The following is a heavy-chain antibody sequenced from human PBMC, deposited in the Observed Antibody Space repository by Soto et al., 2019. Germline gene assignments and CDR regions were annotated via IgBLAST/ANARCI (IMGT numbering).Heavy chain of an antibody. V-gene: IGHV1-69*02. CDR3: ARKRRPSGYEYYMDY. J-gene: IGHJ4*02. CDR1: GGTFSSYT. Sequence: SVNVSCKASGGTFSSYTISWVRQAPGKRLGWMGRIIPILGITNYAQLFQGRVTTTADKTTSTAYMELSRLRSDDTTLYYCARKRRPSGYEYYMDYWGQGTLVTVSS. D-gene: IGHD5-12*01. CDR2: IIPILGIT.